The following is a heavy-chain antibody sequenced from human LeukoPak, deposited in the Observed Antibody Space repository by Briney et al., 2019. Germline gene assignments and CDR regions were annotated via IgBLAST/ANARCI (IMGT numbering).Heavy chain of an antibody. J-gene: IGHJ4*02. Sequence: PSETLSLTCTVSGGSISSSSYYWGWIRQPPGKGLEWTGSIYYSGSTYYNPSLKSRVTISVDTSKNQFSLKLSSVTAADTAVYYCASVIRGPLFDYWGQGTLVTVSS. V-gene: IGHV4-39*01. CDR2: IYYSGST. CDR3: ASVIRGPLFDY. CDR1: GGSISSSSYY. D-gene: IGHD3-10*01.